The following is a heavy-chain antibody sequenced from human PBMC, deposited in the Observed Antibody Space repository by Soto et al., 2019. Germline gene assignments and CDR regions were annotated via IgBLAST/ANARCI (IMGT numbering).Heavy chain of an antibody. Sequence: PGESLKISCKCSGYSFTSYWISWVRQMPGKGLEWMGRIDPSDSYTNYSPSFQGHVTISADKSISTAYLQWSSLKASDTAMYYCATPPLSEYGMDVWGQGTTVTVSS. CDR3: ATPPLSEYGMDV. CDR1: GYSFTSYW. J-gene: IGHJ6*02. V-gene: IGHV5-10-1*01. CDR2: IDPSDSYT.